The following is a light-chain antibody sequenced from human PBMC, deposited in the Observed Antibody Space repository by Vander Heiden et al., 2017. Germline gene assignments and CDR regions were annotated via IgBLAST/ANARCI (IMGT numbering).Light chain of an antibody. V-gene: IGLV1-40*01. Sequence: QSVLTQPPSVSGAPGQRVTISCPGCSSNIGAGYDVHWYQQLPATAPKLLIYGNSNRPSGVPDRFSGSKSGTSASLAITGLQAEDEADYYCQSYDSSLSHYVFGTGTKVTVL. CDR1: SSNIGAGYD. J-gene: IGLJ1*01. CDR2: GNS. CDR3: QSYDSSLSHYV.